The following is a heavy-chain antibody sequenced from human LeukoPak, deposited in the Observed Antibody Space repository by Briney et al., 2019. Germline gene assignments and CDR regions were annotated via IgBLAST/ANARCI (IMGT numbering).Heavy chain of an antibody. J-gene: IGHJ4*02. CDR3: AKDGNYDFWSGHFDY. V-gene: IGHV3-30*18. Sequence: GGSLRLSCAASGFTFSSYGMHWVRQAPGKGLEWVAVISYDGSNKYYADSVKGRFTISRDNSKNTLYLQMNSLRAEDTAVYYCAKDGNYDFWSGHFDYWGQGTLVTVSS. D-gene: IGHD3-3*01. CDR1: GFTFSSYG. CDR2: ISYDGSNK.